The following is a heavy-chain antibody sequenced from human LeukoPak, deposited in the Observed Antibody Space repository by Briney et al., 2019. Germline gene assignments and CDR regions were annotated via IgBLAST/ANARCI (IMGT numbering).Heavy chain of an antibody. CDR1: GFTFSSYA. J-gene: IGHJ4*02. Sequence: GGSLRLSCAASGFTFSSYAMARVRQAPGKGLEWVSAISSSGAGTYYADSVKGRFTISRDNSKNTLHLQMNSLRAEDTAVYYCAKNHDILAVVTEGFDYWGQGTLVTVSS. D-gene: IGHD3-9*01. CDR3: AKNHDILAVVTEGFDY. CDR2: ISSSGAGT. V-gene: IGHV3-23*01.